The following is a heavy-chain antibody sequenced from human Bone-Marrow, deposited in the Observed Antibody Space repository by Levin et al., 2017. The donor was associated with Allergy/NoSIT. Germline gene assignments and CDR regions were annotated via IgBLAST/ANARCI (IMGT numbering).Heavy chain of an antibody. CDR3: AKGAGWVAGAVALI. J-gene: IGHJ4*02. V-gene: IGHV3-23*01. CDR2: ISGSGSST. Sequence: GGSLRLSCAASGFTFNSYALSWVRQAPGKGLEWVSAISGSGSSTYYADSVKGRFTISRDNSKTTLYLQMNSLRAEVTAVYYCAKGAGWVAGAVALIWGQGTLVTVSS. D-gene: IGHD6-19*01. CDR1: GFTFNSYA.